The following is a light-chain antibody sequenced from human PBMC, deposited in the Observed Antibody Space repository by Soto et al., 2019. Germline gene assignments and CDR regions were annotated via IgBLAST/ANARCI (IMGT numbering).Light chain of an antibody. CDR2: GAS. V-gene: IGKV3-20*01. CDR3: QQYGSSPRT. Sequence: EIVLTQSPCTLSLSPGERATLSCSASQSVSNNYLAWYQQKPGQAPRLLIYGASSRATGIPDRFSGSGSGTDFTLTISRLEPEDFAVYYCQQYGSSPRTFGQGTKVDI. J-gene: IGKJ1*01. CDR1: QSVSNNY.